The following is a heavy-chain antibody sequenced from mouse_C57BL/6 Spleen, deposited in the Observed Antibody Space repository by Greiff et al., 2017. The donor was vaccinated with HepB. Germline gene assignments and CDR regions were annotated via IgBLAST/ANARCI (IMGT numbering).Heavy chain of an antibody. CDR1: GYTFTDYY. J-gene: IGHJ2*01. CDR3: ARHYDYDSFFDY. V-gene: IGHV1-19*01. Sequence: VHVKQSGPVLVKPGASVKMSCKASGYTFTDYYMNWVKQSHGKSLEWIGVINPYNGGTSYNQKFKGKATLTVDKSSSTAYMELNSLTSEDSAVYYCARHYDYDSFFDYWGQGTTLTVSS. D-gene: IGHD2-4*01. CDR2: INPYNGGT.